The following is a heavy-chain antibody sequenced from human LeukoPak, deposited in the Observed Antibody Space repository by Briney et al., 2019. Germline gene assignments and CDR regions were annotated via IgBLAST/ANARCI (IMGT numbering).Heavy chain of an antibody. D-gene: IGHD3-10*01. CDR3: ARVIHYYGSGSYYNVDYYYMDV. CDR2: MNPNSGNT. J-gene: IGHJ6*03. CDR1: GYTFTSYD. Sequence: ASVKVSCKASGYTFTSYDINWVRQATGQGLEWMGWMNPNSGNTGYAQKFQGRVTMTRNTSISTAYMELSSLRSEDTAVYYCARVIHYYGSGSYYNVDYYYMDVWGKGTTVTISS. V-gene: IGHV1-8*01.